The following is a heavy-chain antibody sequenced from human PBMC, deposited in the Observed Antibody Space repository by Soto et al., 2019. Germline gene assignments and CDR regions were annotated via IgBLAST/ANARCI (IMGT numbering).Heavy chain of an antibody. CDR2: VRGNGDPP. Sequence: GGSLRLSCAASGFTFSSYGMHWVRQAPGKGLEYVSGVRGNGDPPFYADSVKGRFTISRDNSKNTLYLQMSSLSADDTAVYYCVKSRGGNNFDFFDWGQGALVTSPQ. J-gene: IGHJ4*02. CDR3: VKSRGGNNFDFFD. V-gene: IGHV3-64D*06. CDR1: GFTFSSYG. D-gene: IGHD5-12*01.